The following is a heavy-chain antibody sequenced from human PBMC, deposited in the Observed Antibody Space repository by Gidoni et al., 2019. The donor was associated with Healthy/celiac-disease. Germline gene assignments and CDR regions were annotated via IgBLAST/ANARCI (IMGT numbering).Heavy chain of an antibody. CDR2: ISYDGSNK. Sequence: QVQLVESGGGVVQPGRSLRLSCAASGFTFSSSAMHWVRQAPGKGLEWVAVISYDGSNKYYADSVKGRFTISRDNSKNTLYLQMNSLRAEDTAVYYCASFFDPWGQGTLVTVSS. V-gene: IGHV3-30-3*01. CDR3: ASFFDP. J-gene: IGHJ5*02. CDR1: GFTFSSSA.